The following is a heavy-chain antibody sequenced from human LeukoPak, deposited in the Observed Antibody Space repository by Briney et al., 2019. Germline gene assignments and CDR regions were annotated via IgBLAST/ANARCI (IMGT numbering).Heavy chain of an antibody. Sequence: PSETLSLTCTVSGGSISSYYWSWIRQPPGKGLEWIGYIYYSGSTNYNPSLKSRVTISVDTSKNQFSLKLSSVTAADTAVYYCARERIQLWFDVGDHAFDIWGQGTMVTVSS. CDR2: IYYSGST. V-gene: IGHV4-59*12. D-gene: IGHD5-18*01. J-gene: IGHJ3*02. CDR1: GGSISSYY. CDR3: ARERIQLWFDVGDHAFDI.